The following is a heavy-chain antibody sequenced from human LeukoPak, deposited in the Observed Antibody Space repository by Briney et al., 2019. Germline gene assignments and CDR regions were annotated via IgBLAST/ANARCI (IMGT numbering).Heavy chain of an antibody. J-gene: IGHJ4*02. CDR3: ARWGAVAGTVDY. CDR1: GVTFSSYA. Sequence: SVNVSCKASGVTFSSYAISWVRHAPGQGLEWMGGIIPIFGTANYAQKFQGRVTITADESTSTAYMELSSLRSEDTAVYYCARWGAVAGTVDYWGQGTLVTVSS. V-gene: IGHV1-69*13. CDR2: IIPIFGTA. D-gene: IGHD6-19*01.